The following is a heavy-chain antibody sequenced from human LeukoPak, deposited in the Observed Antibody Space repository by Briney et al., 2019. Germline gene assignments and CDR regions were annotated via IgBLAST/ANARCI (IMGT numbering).Heavy chain of an antibody. D-gene: IGHD2-2*01. V-gene: IGHV4-34*01. CDR3: ARGAGMSPAATAYYYYMDV. CDR1: GGSFSGYY. J-gene: IGHJ6*03. CDR2: INHSGST. Sequence: SETLSLTCAVYGGSFSGYYWSWIRQPPGKGLEWIGEINHSGSTNYNPSLKSRVTISVDTSKNQFSLKLISVTAADTAVYYCARGAGMSPAATAYYYYMDVWGKGTTVTVSS.